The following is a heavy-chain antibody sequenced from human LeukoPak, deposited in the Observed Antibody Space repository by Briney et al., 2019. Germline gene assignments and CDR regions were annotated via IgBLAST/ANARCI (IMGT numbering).Heavy chain of an antibody. D-gene: IGHD6-19*01. V-gene: IGHV6-1*01. CDR2: AYYRSKWRN. CDR1: GDSVSSNSAS. CDR3: AREATASGSPFDY. J-gene: IGHJ4*02. Sequence: SQTLSLTCAISGDSVSSNSASWNWIRQSPSRGLEWLGRAYYRSKWRNDYALSVKSRITINPDTSRNQFSLQLNSVTPEDTAVYYCAREATASGSPFDYWGQGTLVTVSS.